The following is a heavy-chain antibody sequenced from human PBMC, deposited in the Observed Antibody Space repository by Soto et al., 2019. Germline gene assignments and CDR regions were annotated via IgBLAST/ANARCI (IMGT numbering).Heavy chain of an antibody. J-gene: IGHJ4*02. CDR3: ARDRYSNGWVDY. D-gene: IGHD6-19*01. Sequence: SETLSLTCIVSGGSITSHYWSWIRQSPGKGLEWIGYIYSSGSTNYNPSLKSRVIISVDTSNDQFSLKLSSVTAADTAVYYCARDRYSNGWVDYWGQGTLVTVSS. CDR1: GGSITSHY. V-gene: IGHV4-59*11. CDR2: IYSSGST.